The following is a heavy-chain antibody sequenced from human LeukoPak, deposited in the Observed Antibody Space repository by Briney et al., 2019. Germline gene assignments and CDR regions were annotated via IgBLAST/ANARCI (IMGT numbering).Heavy chain of an antibody. CDR1: GGSISSYY. V-gene: IGHV4-59*01. Sequence: SETLSLTCTVSGGSISSYYWSWIRQPPGKGLEWIGYIYYSGSTNYNPSLKSRVTISVDTSKNQFSLKLSSVTAADTAVYYCARGSVRGGHAFDIWGQGTMVTVSS. CDR2: IYYSGST. CDR3: ARGSVRGGHAFDI. J-gene: IGHJ3*02. D-gene: IGHD3-10*01.